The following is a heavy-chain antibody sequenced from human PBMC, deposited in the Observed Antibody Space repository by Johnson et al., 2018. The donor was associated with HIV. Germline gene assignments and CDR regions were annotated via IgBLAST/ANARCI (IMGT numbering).Heavy chain of an antibody. V-gene: IGHV3-23*04. CDR2: ISGSGGST. J-gene: IGHJ3*02. Sequence: VQLVESGGGLVQPGGSLRLSCAASGFTFSSYAMSWVRQAPGKGLEWVSAISGSGGSTYYADSVKGRFTISRDNSKNTVYLQMHSLRIEDTAVYYCAREELEPDVFDIWGQGTMVTVSS. CDR3: AREELEPDVFDI. CDR1: GFTFSSYA. D-gene: IGHD1-1*01.